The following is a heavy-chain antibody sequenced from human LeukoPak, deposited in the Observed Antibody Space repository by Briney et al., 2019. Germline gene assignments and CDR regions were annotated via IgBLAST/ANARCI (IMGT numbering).Heavy chain of an antibody. Sequence: SETLSLTCTVSGGSMSSYYWSWIRQPPGKGLEWIGYIYYSGSTNYNPSLKSRVTISVDTSKNQFSLKLSSVTAADTAVYYCARLRYYYDSSGLYYFDYWGQGTLVTVSS. CDR2: IYYSGST. V-gene: IGHV4-59*08. CDR1: GGSMSSYY. J-gene: IGHJ4*02. D-gene: IGHD3-22*01. CDR3: ARLRYYYDSSGLYYFDY.